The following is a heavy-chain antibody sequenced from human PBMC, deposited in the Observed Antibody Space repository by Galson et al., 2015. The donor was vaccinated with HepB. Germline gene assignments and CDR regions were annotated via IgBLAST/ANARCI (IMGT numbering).Heavy chain of an antibody. J-gene: IGHJ6*02. V-gene: IGHV4-59*01. CDR3: ARDHEMATITSGMDV. Sequence: ETLSLTCTVSGGSISSYYWSWIRQPPGKGLEWIGYIYYSGSTNYNPSLKSRVTISVDTSKNQFSLKLSSVTAADTAVYYCARDHEMATITSGMDVWGQGTTVTVSS. D-gene: IGHD5-24*01. CDR1: GGSISSYY. CDR2: IYYSGST.